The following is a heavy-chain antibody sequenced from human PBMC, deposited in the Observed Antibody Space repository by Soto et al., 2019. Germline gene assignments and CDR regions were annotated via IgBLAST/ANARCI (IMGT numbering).Heavy chain of an antibody. J-gene: IGHJ4*02. CDR2: IYPADSAS. CDR1: GYSFTNYL. CDR3: ARLLAASRWYFDY. V-gene: IGHV5-51*01. Sequence: PGESLKISCKASGYSFTNYLIGWVRQMPGKGLEWMGIIYPADSASRYSPSFEGQVTISADKSISPAYLQWSSLKASDTAIYYCARLLAASRWYFDYWGQGTLVTVSS. D-gene: IGHD3-3*01.